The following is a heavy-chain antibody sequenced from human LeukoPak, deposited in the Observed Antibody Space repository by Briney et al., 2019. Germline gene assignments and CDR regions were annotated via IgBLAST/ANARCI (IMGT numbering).Heavy chain of an antibody. V-gene: IGHV1-46*01. CDR2: INPSGGST. D-gene: IGHD3-3*01. J-gene: IGHJ4*02. Sequence: ASVTVSCKASGYTFTSYYMHWVRQAPGQGLEWMGIINPSGGSTSYAQKFQGRVTITRDTSTSTVYMELSSLRSEDTAVYYCARDRPNPSGLRFLEWSKPDFDYWGQGTLVTVSS. CDR3: ARDRPNPSGLRFLEWSKPDFDY. CDR1: GYTFTSYY.